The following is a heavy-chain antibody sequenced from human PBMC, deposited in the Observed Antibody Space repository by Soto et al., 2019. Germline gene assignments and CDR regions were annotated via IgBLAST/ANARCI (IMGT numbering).Heavy chain of an antibody. CDR1: GFIFRKYD. V-gene: IGHV3-23*01. J-gene: IGHJ4*02. Sequence: EVQLLESGGRLVQPGGSLRLSCTASGFIFRKYDMNWVRQTPGKGLEWVSGISGGGDDTYYADSVKGRFTVSRDNSKNTLFLNMDSLRAEDTAVYFCAKEESYYYDTSGYYPLVRYLDYWGQGTLVTVSS. CDR3: AKEESYYYDTSGYYPLVRYLDY. D-gene: IGHD3-22*01. CDR2: ISGGGDDT.